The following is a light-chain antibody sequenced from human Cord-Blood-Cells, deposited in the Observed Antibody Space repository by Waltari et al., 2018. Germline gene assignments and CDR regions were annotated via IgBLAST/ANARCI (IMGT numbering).Light chain of an antibody. CDR1: QSVLYSSNNKNY. Sequence: DILMTQSPDSLAVSLGERATTNCKSSQSVLYSSNNKNYLAWYQQKPGQPPKLLIYWASTRESGVPDRFSGSGSGTDFTLTISSLQAEDVAVYYCQQYYSTPRTFGQGTKVEIK. CDR2: WAS. CDR3: QQYYSTPRT. V-gene: IGKV4-1*01. J-gene: IGKJ1*01.